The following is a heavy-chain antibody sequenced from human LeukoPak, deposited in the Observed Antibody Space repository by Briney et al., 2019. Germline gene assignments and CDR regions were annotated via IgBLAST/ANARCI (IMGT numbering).Heavy chain of an antibody. CDR2: ISAYNGST. CDR3: AFLRQQLGFHPYYYYYYMDV. V-gene: IGHV1-18*01. D-gene: IGHD6-6*01. J-gene: IGHJ6*03. Sequence: EASVKVSCKASGYTFTSYGISWVRQAPGQGLEWMGWISAYNGSTNYAQKLQGRVTMTTDTSTSTAYMELRSLRSDDTAVYYCAFLRQQLGFHPYYYYYYMDVWGKGTTVTVSS. CDR1: GYTFTSYG.